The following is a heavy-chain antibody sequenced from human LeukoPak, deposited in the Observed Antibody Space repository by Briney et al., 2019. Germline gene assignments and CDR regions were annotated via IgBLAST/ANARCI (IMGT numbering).Heavy chain of an antibody. CDR1: GFTFSSWG. Sequence: GGSLRLSCAASGFTFSSWGMSWLRQSPGKGLEWVSLISWDGGSTYYADSVKGRFTISRDNSKNSLYLQMNGLRAEDTALYYCAKDTNLYSSPSLDYWARDTRVPVSS. V-gene: IGHV3-43D*03. D-gene: IGHD6-6*01. CDR3: AKDTNLYSSPSLDY. CDR2: ISWDGGST. J-gene: IGHJ4*02.